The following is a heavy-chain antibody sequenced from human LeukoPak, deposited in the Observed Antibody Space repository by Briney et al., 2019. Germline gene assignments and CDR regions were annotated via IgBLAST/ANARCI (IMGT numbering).Heavy chain of an antibody. D-gene: IGHD6-13*01. V-gene: IGHV3-23*01. CDR3: AKLRGYQHACHY. CDR1: GFTFRDYA. Sequence: GGSLRLSCAASGFTFRDYAMTWVRQAPGKGPEWVSTFSAGGNRTYYADSVKGRFTISRDNSKNTLYLQMNSLRAEDTAVYYCAKLRGYQHACHYWGQGTLVTVSS. CDR2: FSAGGNRT. J-gene: IGHJ4*02.